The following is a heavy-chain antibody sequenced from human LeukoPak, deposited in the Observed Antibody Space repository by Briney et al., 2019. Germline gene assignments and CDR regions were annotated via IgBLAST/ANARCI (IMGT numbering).Heavy chain of an antibody. J-gene: IGHJ4*02. V-gene: IGHV1-69*01. Sequence: ASVKVSCKASGGTFSSYAMSWVRQAPGQGLEWMGGIIPIFGTANYAQKFQGRVTITADESTSTAYMELSSLRSEDTAVYYCATTPKAIRFDYWGQGTLVTVSS. CDR2: IIPIFGTA. D-gene: IGHD2-21*01. CDR1: GGTFSSYA. CDR3: ATTPKAIRFDY.